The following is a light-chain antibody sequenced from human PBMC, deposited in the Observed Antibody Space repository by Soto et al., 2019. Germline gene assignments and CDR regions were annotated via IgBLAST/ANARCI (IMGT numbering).Light chain of an antibody. CDR1: SSDVGGYNY. CDR2: DVS. Sequence: QSALTQPRSVSGSPGQSVTISCTGTSSDVGGYNYVSWYQQYPGKAPKLMTYDVSKRLSGIPDRFSGSKSGNTASLTISGLQAEDEADYYCCSYAGSYTWVFGGGTKLTVL. V-gene: IGLV2-11*01. J-gene: IGLJ3*02. CDR3: CSYAGSYTWV.